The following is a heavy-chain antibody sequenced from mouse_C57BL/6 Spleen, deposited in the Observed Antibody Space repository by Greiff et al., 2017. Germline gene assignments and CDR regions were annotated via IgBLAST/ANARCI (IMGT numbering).Heavy chain of an antibody. J-gene: IGHJ3*01. CDR1: GYTFTDYY. Sequence: VQLQQSGPVLVKPGASVKMSCKASGYTFTDYYMNWVKQSHGKSLEWIGVINPYNGGTSYNQKFKGKATLTVDKSSSTAYMELNSLTSEDSAVYYCARSSMRWLVAYWGQGTLVTVSA. CDR2: INPYNGGT. CDR3: ARSSMRWLVAY. V-gene: IGHV1-19*01. D-gene: IGHD2-3*01.